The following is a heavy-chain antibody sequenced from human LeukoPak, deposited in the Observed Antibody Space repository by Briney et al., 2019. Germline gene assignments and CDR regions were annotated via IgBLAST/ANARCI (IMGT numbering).Heavy chain of an antibody. CDR3: AKGSYGSPPRVDY. Sequence: PGGSLRVLCAASGFTFSNYAMSWVRQAPGKGLEWVSAISGTGYNTYYADSVKGRFTISRDNSKNTVYLQINTLRAEDTAVYYCAKGSYGSPPRVDYWGQGTLVTVSS. D-gene: IGHD6-13*01. CDR2: ISGTGYNT. J-gene: IGHJ4*02. V-gene: IGHV3-23*01. CDR1: GFTFSNYA.